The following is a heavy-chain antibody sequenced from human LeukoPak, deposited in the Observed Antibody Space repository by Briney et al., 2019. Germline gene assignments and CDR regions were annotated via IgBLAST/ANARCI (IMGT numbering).Heavy chain of an antibody. Sequence: PGRSLRLSCAASGFTFSTYAMHWVRQVPGKGLEWVSYISSSSSTIYYADSVKGRFTISRDNAKNSLYLQMNSLRAEDTAVYYCARYRDYYYYYMDVWGKGTTVTVSS. CDR3: ARYRDYYYYYMDV. CDR1: GFTFSTYA. CDR2: ISSSSSTI. J-gene: IGHJ6*03. V-gene: IGHV3-48*01.